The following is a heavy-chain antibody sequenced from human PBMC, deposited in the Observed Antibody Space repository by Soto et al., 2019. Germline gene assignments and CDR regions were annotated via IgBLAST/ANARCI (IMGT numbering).Heavy chain of an antibody. Sequence: SETLSLTCSFSDDSINSDKYYWGWIRQPPGKGLEXIGSIYYRGNAYYNPSLQTRVTISIDKSKSQFYLKLNSVTAADSAVYFCARLEGLATISYYFDFWGPGALVNVSS. CDR3: ARLEGLATISYYFDF. CDR2: IYYRGNA. CDR1: DDSINSDKYY. J-gene: IGHJ4*02. V-gene: IGHV4-39*01. D-gene: IGHD3-9*01.